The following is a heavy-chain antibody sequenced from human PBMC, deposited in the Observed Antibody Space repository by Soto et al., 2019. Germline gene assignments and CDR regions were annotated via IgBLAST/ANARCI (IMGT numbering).Heavy chain of an antibody. J-gene: IGHJ3*02. V-gene: IGHV4-34*01. CDR1: GEPFSGYY. CDR3: VRDPLYDYGDLSHVFDI. CDR2: INHSGSI. Sequence: PSETLSLTCAVYGEPFSGYYRSWIRQPPGKGLEWIGEINHSGSINYNPSLKSRVTISEDSSKNQFSLNLNSVTAADATVYYCVRDPLYDYGDLSHVFDIWGQGTMVTVSS. D-gene: IGHD4-17*01.